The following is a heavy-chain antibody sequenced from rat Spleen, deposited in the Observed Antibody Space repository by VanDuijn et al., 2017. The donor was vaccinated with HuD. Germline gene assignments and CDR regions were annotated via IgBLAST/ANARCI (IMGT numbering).Heavy chain of an antibody. V-gene: IGHV3-1*01. CDR1: DYSITSNF. Sequence: EAQLQESGPGLVKPSQSLSLTCSVTDYSITSNFWGWIRKFPGNKMEWMGDISYSGSTSYHPSLKSRISITRDTSKNQFFLQLNSVTADDTATYYCATYRGSLQWPFDYWGQGVMVTVSS. J-gene: IGHJ2*01. CDR3: ATYRGSLQWPFDY. CDR2: ISYSGST. D-gene: IGHD1-1*01.